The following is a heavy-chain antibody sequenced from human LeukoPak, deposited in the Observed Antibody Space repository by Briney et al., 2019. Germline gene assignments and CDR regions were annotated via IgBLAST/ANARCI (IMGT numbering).Heavy chain of an antibody. J-gene: IGHJ5*02. Sequence: PSETLSLTCSVSGGAISRYYWSWIRQPPGKGLEWIGYIYYSGSTNYNPSLKSRVTISVDTSKNQFSLKLSSVTAADTAVYYCARDSSGWYAHWGQGTLVTVSS. CDR2: IYYSGST. D-gene: IGHD6-19*01. CDR1: GGAISRYY. V-gene: IGHV4-59*01. CDR3: ARDSSGWYAH.